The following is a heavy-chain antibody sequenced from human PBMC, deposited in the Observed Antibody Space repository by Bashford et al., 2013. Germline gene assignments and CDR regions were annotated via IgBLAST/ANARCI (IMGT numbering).Heavy chain of an antibody. J-gene: IGHJ3*02. CDR1: GFTFGDYY. Sequence: GSLRLSCEASGFTFGDYYMSWIRQAPGKGLEWVSYLSHDNQFSDYADSVKGRFSSSRDNAKKSLFLQMNSLRADDTAVYYCAKDRRVILGEIDAFDIWGQGTMVTVSS. CDR2: LSHDNQF. V-gene: IGHV3-11*06. D-gene: IGHD3-10*01. CDR3: AKDRRVILGEIDAFDI.